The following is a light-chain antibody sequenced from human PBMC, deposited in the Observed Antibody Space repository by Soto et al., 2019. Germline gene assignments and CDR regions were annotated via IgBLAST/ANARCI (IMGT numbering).Light chain of an antibody. CDR3: QQSYSTPLT. V-gene: IGKV1-39*01. Sequence: DIQMTQSPSSLSASVGDRVTITCRASQSISSYLNWYQQKPGKAPKLLIYAASSLQSGVPSRFSGSGSGTEFTLTISSLQPEDFETYYCQQSYSTPLTVGGGTKVEIK. J-gene: IGKJ4*01. CDR2: AAS. CDR1: QSISSY.